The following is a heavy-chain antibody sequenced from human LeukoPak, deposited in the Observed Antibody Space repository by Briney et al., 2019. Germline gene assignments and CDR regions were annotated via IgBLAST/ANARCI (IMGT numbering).Heavy chain of an antibody. CDR2: IYPGDSDT. J-gene: IGHJ4*02. V-gene: IGHV5-51*01. D-gene: IGHD3-22*01. Sequence: GESLKISCKGSGYSFTSYWIGWVRQMPGKGLELMGIIYPGDSDTRYSPSFQGQVTISADKSISTAYLQWSSLKASDTAMYYCARLEVLYYYDSSGYHHYYFDYWGQGTLVTVSS. CDR1: GYSFTSYW. CDR3: ARLEVLYYYDSSGYHHYYFDY.